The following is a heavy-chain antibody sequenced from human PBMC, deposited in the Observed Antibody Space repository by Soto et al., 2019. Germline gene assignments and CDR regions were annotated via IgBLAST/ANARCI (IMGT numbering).Heavy chain of an antibody. CDR3: ARVVLELRCAFDI. J-gene: IGHJ3*02. CDR1: GGSVTNSSYY. CDR2: IYYSGST. V-gene: IGHV4-31*03. D-gene: IGHD1-7*01. Sequence: SETLSLTCTVSGGSVTNSSYYWGWIRQSPGKGLEWIGYIYYSGSTYYNPSLKSRVTISVDTSKNQFSLKLSSVTAADTAVYYCARVVLELRCAFDIWGQGTMVTVSS.